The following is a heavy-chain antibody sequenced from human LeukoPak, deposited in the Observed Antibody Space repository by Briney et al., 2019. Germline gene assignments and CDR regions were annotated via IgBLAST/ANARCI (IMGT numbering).Heavy chain of an antibody. V-gene: IGHV3-23*01. Sequence: PGGSLRLSCAASGFTFSSYAMSWVRQAPGKGLEWVSAISGSGGSTYYADSVKGRFTISRDNSKNTLYLQMNSLRAEDTAVYYCARATNYYDSSGYQLGGYWGQGTLVTVSS. CDR1: GFTFSSYA. CDR2: ISGSGGST. CDR3: ARATNYYDSSGYQLGGY. J-gene: IGHJ4*02. D-gene: IGHD3-22*01.